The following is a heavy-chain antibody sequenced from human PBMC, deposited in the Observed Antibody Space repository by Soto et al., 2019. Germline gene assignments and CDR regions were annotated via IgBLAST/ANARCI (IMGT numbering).Heavy chain of an antibody. Sequence: GESLKISCQGSGYNFATHWIGWVRHKAGKGLEWMGIIFPGDAETRYSPSFQGHITISADKSISIAYLRWSSLKASDTGMYYCATPGGFGMDVWGQGTTVTVSS. D-gene: IGHD5-12*01. V-gene: IGHV5-51*01. J-gene: IGHJ6*02. CDR2: IFPGDAET. CDR3: ATPGGFGMDV. CDR1: GYNFATHW.